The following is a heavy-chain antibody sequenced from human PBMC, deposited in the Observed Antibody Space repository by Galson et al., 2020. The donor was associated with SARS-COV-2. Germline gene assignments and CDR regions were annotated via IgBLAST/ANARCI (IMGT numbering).Heavy chain of an antibody. CDR3: ASQGVNMIVLVTVPGWYFDL. V-gene: IGHV4-38-2*01. CDR2: ISPSGST. Sequence: SETLSLTCAVSGYSISTTNYWGWVRQPPGQGLEWIGSISPSGSTYYNPSLKSRVTISLDTSKNQFSLRLDSVTAADTALYYCASQGVNMIVLVTVPGWYFDLWGRGTLVTVSS. J-gene: IGHJ2*01. CDR1: GYSISTTNY. D-gene: IGHD3-22*01.